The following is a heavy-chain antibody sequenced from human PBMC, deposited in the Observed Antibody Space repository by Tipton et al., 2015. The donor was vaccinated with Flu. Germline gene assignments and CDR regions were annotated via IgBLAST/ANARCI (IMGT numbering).Heavy chain of an antibody. Sequence: SLRLSCAASGFTFSSYAMSWVRQAPGKGLEWVSAISGSGGSTYYADSVKGRFTISRDNSKNTLYLQMNSLRAEDTAVYYCARPPMNYDSSGYYLTWGQGTMVTVSS. V-gene: IGHV3-23*01. J-gene: IGHJ3*01. CDR3: ARPPMNYDSSGYYLT. D-gene: IGHD3-22*01. CDR1: GFTFSSYA. CDR2: ISGSGGST.